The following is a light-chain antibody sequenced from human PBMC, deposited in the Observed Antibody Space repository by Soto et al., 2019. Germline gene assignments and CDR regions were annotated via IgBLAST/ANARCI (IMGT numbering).Light chain of an antibody. Sequence: DRQRTQSPSTLSASVGDGVTITCRSSQSISSWLAWYQQKPGKAPKLLIYDASSLESGVPSRFSGSGSGTEFTLTISSLQPDDFATYYCQQYNSYWTFGQGTKVDLK. J-gene: IGKJ1*01. CDR1: QSISSW. V-gene: IGKV1-5*01. CDR2: DAS. CDR3: QQYNSYWT.